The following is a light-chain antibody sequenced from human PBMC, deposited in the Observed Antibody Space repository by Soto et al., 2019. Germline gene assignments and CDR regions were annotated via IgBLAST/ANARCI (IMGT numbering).Light chain of an antibody. V-gene: IGKV3-15*01. CDR3: QQYDDWPPWP. CDR2: GAS. CDR1: ESVHSR. J-gene: IGKJ1*01. Sequence: EIGMSLSPAALSVSPGEGVNMSCRASESVHSRLAWYQQKPGQAPRLLIYGASTRATGIPSRFRGSGSGTEFTLTISSLQSEDFAVYHCQQYDDWPPWPFGPGT.